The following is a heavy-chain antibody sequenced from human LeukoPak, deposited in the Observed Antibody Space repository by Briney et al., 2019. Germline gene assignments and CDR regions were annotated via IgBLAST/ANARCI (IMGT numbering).Heavy chain of an antibody. J-gene: IGHJ5*02. V-gene: IGHV3-7*01. CDR2: IKQDGSEK. Sequence: GGSLRLSCAASGFTFSSYWMNWVRQAPGKGLEWVANIKQDGSEKKYVDSVKGRFTISRDNAKNSLYLQMSSLRAEDTAVYYCMTASRSSSWPPPTWGQGTLVTVSS. CDR3: MTASRSSSWPPPT. D-gene: IGHD6-13*01. CDR1: GFTFSSYW.